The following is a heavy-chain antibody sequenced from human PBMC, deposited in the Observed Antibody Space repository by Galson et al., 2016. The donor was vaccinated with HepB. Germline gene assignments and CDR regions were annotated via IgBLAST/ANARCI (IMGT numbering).Heavy chain of an antibody. J-gene: IGHJ6*02. CDR1: GFTFSSYG. D-gene: IGHD6-19*01. V-gene: IGHV3-33*01. CDR2: IWYDGSNK. CDR3: ARDGSTLQWLEYMDV. Sequence: SLRLSCAASGFTFSSYGMHWVRQAPGKGLEWVAVIWYDGSNKYYADSVKGRFTISRDNSKNTLYLQMNSLRAEDTAVYYCARDGSTLQWLEYMDVWGQATTVPVSS.